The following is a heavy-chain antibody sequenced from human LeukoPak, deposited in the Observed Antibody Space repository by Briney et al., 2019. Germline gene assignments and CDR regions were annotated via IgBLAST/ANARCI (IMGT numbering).Heavy chain of an antibody. D-gene: IGHD4-17*01. Sequence: SETLSLTCTVSGGSISSYYWSWIRQPPGKGLEWIGYIYYSGSTHYNPSLKSRVTISVDTSKNQFSLKLSSVTAADTAVYYCARGPTTVTRAFDYWGQGTLVTVSS. CDR3: ARGPTTVTRAFDY. CDR2: IYYSGST. V-gene: IGHV4-59*12. CDR1: GGSISSYY. J-gene: IGHJ4*02.